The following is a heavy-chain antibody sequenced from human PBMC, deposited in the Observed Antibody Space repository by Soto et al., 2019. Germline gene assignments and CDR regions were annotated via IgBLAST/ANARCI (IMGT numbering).Heavy chain of an antibody. CDR1: GGSFSGYY. J-gene: IGHJ4*02. D-gene: IGHD6-13*01. CDR3: ARGSSSWYPFDY. V-gene: IGHV4-34*01. CDR2: INHSGST. Sequence: RSLTCAVYGGSFSGYYWSWIRQPPGKGLEWIGEINHSGSTNYNPSLKSRVTISVDTSKNQFSLKLSSVTAADTAVYYCARGSSSWYPFDYWGQRTLVTVSS.